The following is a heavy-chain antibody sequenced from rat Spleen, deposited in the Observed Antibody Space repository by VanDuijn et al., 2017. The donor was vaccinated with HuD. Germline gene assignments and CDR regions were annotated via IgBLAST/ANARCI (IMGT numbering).Heavy chain of an antibody. V-gene: IGHV5S10*01. J-gene: IGHJ1*01. CDR2: ILYDDTNT. CDR1: GFTFSDYA. CDR3: TTARNVPSYWYFDF. D-gene: IGHD3-8*01. Sequence: EVQLVESGGGLVQPGRSLKLSCAASGFTFSDYAMAWVRQAPKKGLEWVATILYDDTNTYYRDSVKGRFTISRDNTKNTLYLQMDSLRSEDTATYYCTTARNVPSYWYFDFWGPGTMVTVSS.